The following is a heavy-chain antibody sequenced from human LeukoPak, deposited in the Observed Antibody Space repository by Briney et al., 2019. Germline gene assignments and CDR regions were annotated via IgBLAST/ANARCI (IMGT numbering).Heavy chain of an antibody. V-gene: IGHV3-7*01. D-gene: IGHD1-26*01. CDR3: ARDCNSGRSIRGLFDY. CDR1: GFTFSSYW. J-gene: IGHJ4*02. CDR2: IKQDGSEK. Sequence: GGSLRLSCAASGFTFSSYWMSWVRQAPGKGLEWVANIKQDGSEKYYVDSVKGRFTISRDNAKNSLYLQMNSLRAEDTAVYYCARDCNSGRSIRGLFDYWGQGTLVTVSS.